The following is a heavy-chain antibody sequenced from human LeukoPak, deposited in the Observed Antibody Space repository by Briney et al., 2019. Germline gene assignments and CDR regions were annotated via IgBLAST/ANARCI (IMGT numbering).Heavy chain of an antibody. J-gene: IGHJ4*02. CDR2: INQDGSHK. V-gene: IGHV3-7*01. CDR1: GFTFRDFW. CDR3: ARDRGYTSYDY. D-gene: IGHD5-18*01. Sequence: QSGGSLRLSCADSGFTFRDFWMLWVRQAPGKGLEWVANINQDGSHKYYMDSVQGRFTISRDPAKNSVYLQMNSLRAEDTAVYYCARDRGYTSYDYWGQGIQVTVSS.